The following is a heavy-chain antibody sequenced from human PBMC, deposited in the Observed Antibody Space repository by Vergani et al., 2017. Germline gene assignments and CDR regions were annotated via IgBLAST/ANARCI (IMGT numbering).Heavy chain of an antibody. V-gene: IGHV4-4*07. CDR1: GGSISSYY. CDR3: ARDNSSWYSYYFDY. D-gene: IGHD6-13*01. CDR2: IYTSGST. Sequence: QVQLQESGPGLVKPSETLSLTCTVSGGSISSYYWSWIRQPAGKGLEWIGRIYTSGSTNYNPSLKSRVTMSVDTSKNQFSLKLSSVTAADTDVYYCARDNSSWYSYYFDYWGQGTLVTVSS. J-gene: IGHJ4*02.